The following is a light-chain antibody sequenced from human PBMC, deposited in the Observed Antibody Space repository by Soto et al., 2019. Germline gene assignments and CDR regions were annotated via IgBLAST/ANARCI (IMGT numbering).Light chain of an antibody. CDR1: SGIIGIDY. J-gene: IGLJ2*01. CDR3: QSYDRNNVNVV. CDR2: EDN. Sequence: NFMLTQPHSVSESPGKTVTISCTGISGIIGIDYVQWFQQRPGSAPTTVIFEDNQRPSGVSDRFSGSVDSSSNSASLTISGLQTEDEADYYCQSYDRNNVNVVFGGGTKVTVL. V-gene: IGLV6-57*02.